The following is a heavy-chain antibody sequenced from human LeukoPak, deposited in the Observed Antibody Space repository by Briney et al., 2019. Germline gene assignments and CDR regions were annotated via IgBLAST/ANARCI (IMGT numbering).Heavy chain of an antibody. J-gene: IGHJ4*02. CDR1: GFTVSSNY. D-gene: IGHD6-19*01. Sequence: QSGGSLRLSCAASGFTVSSNYMSWVRQAPGKGLEWVSVIYSSGSAYYADSVKGRFTISRDNSRNTLYLQMNSLRAEDTAVYYCAKDRGQYIAVAGIGLDYWGQGTLVTVSS. CDR3: AKDRGQYIAVAGIGLDY. CDR2: IYSSGSA. V-gene: IGHV3-53*01.